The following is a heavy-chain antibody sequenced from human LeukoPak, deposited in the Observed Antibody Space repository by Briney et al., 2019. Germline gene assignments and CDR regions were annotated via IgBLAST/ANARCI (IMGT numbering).Heavy chain of an antibody. Sequence: PSETLSLTCTVSGGSISSYYWSWIRQPAGKGLEWIGRIYTSGSATYNPSLKSRVTMSVDTSKNQFSLKLSSVTAADTAVYYCARDFVVVVPAAPTPDYYYYGMDVWGQGTTVTVSS. CDR2: IYTSGSA. CDR1: GGSISSYY. V-gene: IGHV4-4*07. CDR3: ARDFVVVVPAAPTPDYYYYGMDV. D-gene: IGHD2-2*01. J-gene: IGHJ6*02.